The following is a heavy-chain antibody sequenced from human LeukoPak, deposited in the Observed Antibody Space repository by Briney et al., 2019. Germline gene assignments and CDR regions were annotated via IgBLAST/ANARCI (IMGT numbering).Heavy chain of an antibody. D-gene: IGHD6-19*01. CDR3: ARALSGCVLCFDY. J-gene: IGHJ4*02. CDR1: GYTFTSYD. Sequence: ASVKVSCKASGYTFTSYDINWVRQATGQGLEWMGWMNPNSGDTGYAQKFQGRVTMTSTTSISTAYMELSSLTSEDTAVYYCARALSGCVLCFDYWGQGTLVTVSS. V-gene: IGHV1-8*01. CDR2: MNPNSGDT.